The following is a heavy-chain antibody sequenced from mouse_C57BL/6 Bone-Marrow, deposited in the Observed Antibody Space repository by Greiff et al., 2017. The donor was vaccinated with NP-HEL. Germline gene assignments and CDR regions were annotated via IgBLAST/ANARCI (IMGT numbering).Heavy chain of an antibody. CDR2: ISNGGGST. J-gene: IGHJ3*01. V-gene: IGHV5-12*01. Sequence: EVMLVESGGGLVQPGGSLKLSCAASGFTFSDYYMYWVRQTPEKRLEWVAYISNGGGSTYYPDTVKGRFTISRDNAKNTLYLQMSRLKSEDTAMYYCARGGLPFAYWGQGTLVTVSA. CDR3: ARGGLPFAY. CDR1: GFTFSDYY. D-gene: IGHD2-2*01.